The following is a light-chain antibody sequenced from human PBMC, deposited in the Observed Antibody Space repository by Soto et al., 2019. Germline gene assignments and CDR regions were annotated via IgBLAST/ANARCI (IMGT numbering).Light chain of an antibody. J-gene: IGKJ1*01. CDR1: QSVSNY. V-gene: IGKV3-11*01. CDR2: DAS. Sequence: EIVLTQSPATLSLSPGERATLSCRASQSVSNYLAWYQQRPGQAPRLLIYDASNRATGIPARFSGSGSGTDFTLTITRLEPDDFAVYYCQDYGSSRTFGQGTKVDIK. CDR3: QDYGSSRT.